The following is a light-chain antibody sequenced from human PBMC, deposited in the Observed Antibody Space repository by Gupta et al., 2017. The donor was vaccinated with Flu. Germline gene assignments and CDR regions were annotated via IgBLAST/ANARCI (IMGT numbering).Light chain of an antibody. J-gene: IGKJ3*01. CDR3: QKASRVPLT. Sequence: DIQMTRSPSSVSASVGDRVTITCRASQGISSWLAWYQQKPGKAPKLLIYAASSLQSGGPSRFSGSGSGTDDSRTNSSLKPEEFATSYCQKASRVPLTFGPGTKVDIK. CDR1: QGISSW. CDR2: AAS. V-gene: IGKV1-12*01.